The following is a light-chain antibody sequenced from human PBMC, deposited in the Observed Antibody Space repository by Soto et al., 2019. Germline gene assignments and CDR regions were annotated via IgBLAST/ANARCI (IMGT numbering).Light chain of an antibody. J-gene: IGLJ3*02. CDR2: ENN. V-gene: IGLV2-23*01. CDR1: SSDIGSYNL. Sequence: QSVLTQPASVSGSPGQSITISCTGTSSDIGSYNLVSWYQHHPGKAPKLMIYENNKWPSGVSDRFSASKSGNTASLTISGLQVEDEDDYYCCSSAGSDNWVFGGGTKLTVL. CDR3: CSSAGSDNWV.